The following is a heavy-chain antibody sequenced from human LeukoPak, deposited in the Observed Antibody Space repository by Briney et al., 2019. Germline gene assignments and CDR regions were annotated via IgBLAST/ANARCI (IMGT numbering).Heavy chain of an antibody. CDR1: GFTFSSYS. D-gene: IGHD3-16*02. J-gene: IGHJ4*02. V-gene: IGHV3-48*01. Sequence: GGSLRLSCAASGFTFSSYSMNWVRQAPGEGLEWISCISSSSSTIYYAHSVKGRFTISRDNATSSLCLQMSTLRGEDTAVYSWARVPDVFAFGGVIVASDYWGQGTLVTVSS. CDR3: ARVPDVFAFGGVIVASDY. CDR2: ISSSSSTI.